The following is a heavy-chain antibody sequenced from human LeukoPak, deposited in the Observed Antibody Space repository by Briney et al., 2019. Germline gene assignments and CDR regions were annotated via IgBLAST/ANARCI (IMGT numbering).Heavy chain of an antibody. CDR2: ISGSGGST. CDR3: AKDLLEEEHYFDY. CDR1: GFTFSSYA. J-gene: IGHJ4*02. D-gene: IGHD1-1*01. V-gene: IGHV3-23*01. Sequence: PGGSLRLSCAASGFTFSSYAMSWVRQAPGKGLEWGSAISGSGGSTYYADSVKGRFTISRDNSKNTLYLQMNSLRAEDTAVYYCAKDLLEEEHYFDYWGQGTLVTVSS.